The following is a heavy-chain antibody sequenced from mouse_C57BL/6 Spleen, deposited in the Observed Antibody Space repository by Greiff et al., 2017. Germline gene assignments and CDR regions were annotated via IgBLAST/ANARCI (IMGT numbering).Heavy chain of an antibody. CDR2: INPSSGYT. V-gene: IGHV1-4*01. J-gene: IGHJ4*01. Sequence: VQLQQSGAELARPGASVKMSCKASGYTFTSYTMPWVKQRPGQGLEWIGYINPSSGYTKYNQKFKDKATLTADKSSSTAYMQLSSLTSEDSAVYYCAREGLRYYAMDYWGQGTSVTVSS. CDR3: AREGLRYYAMDY. D-gene: IGHD2-4*01. CDR1: GYTFTSYT.